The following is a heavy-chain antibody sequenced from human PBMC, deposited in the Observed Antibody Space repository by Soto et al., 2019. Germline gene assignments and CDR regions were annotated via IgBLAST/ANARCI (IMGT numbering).Heavy chain of an antibody. Sequence: SETLSLTCTVSGGSVSSGSYYWSWIRQPPGKGLEWIGYIYYSGSTNYNPSLKSRVTISGDTSKNQFSLKLSSVTAADTAVYYCARVIVVVPAASNWFDPWGQGTLVTVSS. J-gene: IGHJ5*02. V-gene: IGHV4-61*01. CDR2: IYYSGST. CDR3: ARVIVVVPAASNWFDP. D-gene: IGHD2-2*01. CDR1: GGSVSSGSYY.